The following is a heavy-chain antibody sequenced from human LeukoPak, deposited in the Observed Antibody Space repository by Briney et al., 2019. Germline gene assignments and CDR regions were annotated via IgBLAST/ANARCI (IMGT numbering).Heavy chain of an antibody. Sequence: SETLSLTCAVYGGSFSGYYWSWIRQPPGKGLEGIGEINHSGSTSYNPSLKSRVTISVDTSKNQFSLKLSSVTAADTAVYYCAREPYRGYSYGYGFDYWGQGTLVTVSS. CDR1: GGSFSGYY. CDR2: INHSGST. V-gene: IGHV4-34*01. D-gene: IGHD5-18*01. CDR3: AREPYRGYSYGYGFDY. J-gene: IGHJ4*02.